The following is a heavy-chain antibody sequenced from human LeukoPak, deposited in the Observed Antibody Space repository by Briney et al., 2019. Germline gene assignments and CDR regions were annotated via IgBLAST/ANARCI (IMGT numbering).Heavy chain of an antibody. V-gene: IGHV3-21*01. CDR1: VFTFSLYS. D-gene: IGHD2-2*01. Sequence: KGGGSLRLSCGASVFTFSLYSMNGVRHAPGGGVECVSYFCSRGAYILSTHSVRGGFTLSRENATNSLYLQMHSVRAEDTAVYFCARDQVADPAASLNSYYYMDVWGKGTTVTVSS. CDR3: ARDQVADPAASLNSYYYMDV. CDR2: FCSRGAYI. J-gene: IGHJ6*03.